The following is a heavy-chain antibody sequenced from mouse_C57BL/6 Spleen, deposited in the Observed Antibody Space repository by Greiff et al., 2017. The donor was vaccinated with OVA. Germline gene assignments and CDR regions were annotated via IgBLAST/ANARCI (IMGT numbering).Heavy chain of an antibody. CDR2: IWSGGST. D-gene: IGHD2-4*01. V-gene: IGHV2-2*01. CDR3: ARKGYYDYGRGAMDY. Sequence: VKLVESGPGLVQPSQSLSITCTVSGFSLTSYGVHWVRQSPGKGLEWLGVIWSGGSTDYNAAFISRLSISKDNSKSQVFFKMNSLQADDTAIYYCARKGYYDYGRGAMDYWGQGTSVTVSS. CDR1: GFSLTSYG. J-gene: IGHJ4*01.